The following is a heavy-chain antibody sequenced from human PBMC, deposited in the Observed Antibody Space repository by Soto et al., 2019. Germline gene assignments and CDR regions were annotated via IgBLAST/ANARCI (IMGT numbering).Heavy chain of an antibody. V-gene: IGHV3-23*01. CDR2: ISGSGGST. D-gene: IGHD6-19*01. CDR1: GFTFSSYA. Sequence: GGSLRLSCAASGFTFSSYAMSWVRQAPGKGLEWVSAISGSGGSTYYADSVKGRFTISRVNSKNTLYLQMNSLRAEDTAVYYCAKDRSPLSGYSSGWSLDYWGQGTLVTVSS. CDR3: AKDRSPLSGYSSGWSLDY. J-gene: IGHJ4*02.